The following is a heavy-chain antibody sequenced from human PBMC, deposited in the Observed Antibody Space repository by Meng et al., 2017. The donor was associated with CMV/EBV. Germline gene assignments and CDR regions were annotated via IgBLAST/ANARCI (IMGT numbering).Heavy chain of an antibody. CDR3: AKDQGAYDFWSGYYTLDI. CDR2: ISYDGSNK. CDR1: GFTFSSYA. Sequence: LSLTCAASGFTFSSYAMHWVRQAPGKGLEWVAVISYDGSNKYYADSVKGRFTISRDNSKNTLYLQMNSLRAEDTAVYYCAKDQGAYDFWSGYYTLDIWGQGTMVTVSS. V-gene: IGHV3-30-3*01. J-gene: IGHJ3*02. D-gene: IGHD3-3*01.